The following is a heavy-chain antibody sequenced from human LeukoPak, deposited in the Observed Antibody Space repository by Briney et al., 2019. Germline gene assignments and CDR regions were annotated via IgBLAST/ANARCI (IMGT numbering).Heavy chain of an antibody. V-gene: IGHV4-39*01. CDR1: GGSISSSSYY. CDR3: ARGPALSIVVVPEGNFDY. CDR2: IYYSGST. D-gene: IGHD2-2*01. J-gene: IGHJ4*02. Sequence: SSETLSLTCTVSGGSISSSSYYWGWIRQPPGKGLEWIGSIYYSGSTYYNPSLKNRVTISVDTSKNQFSLKLSSVTAADTAVYYCARGPALSIVVVPEGNFDYWGQGTLVTVSS.